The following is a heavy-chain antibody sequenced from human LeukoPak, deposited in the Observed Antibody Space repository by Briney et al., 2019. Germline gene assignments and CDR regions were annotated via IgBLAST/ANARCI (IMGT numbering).Heavy chain of an antibody. V-gene: IGHV3-23*01. CDR1: VFTFRSYA. D-gene: IGHD2-2*01. Sequence: GGCLRLSCAASVFTFRSYALTGVRQAPGKGLEWVSAICGSGNSTQYADSLTGRFTISRDNSNNTLYLQMNSLIVEVTAVYYCATSDRYCSSPSCYPLYYYYGVDVWGQGTTVTVSS. J-gene: IGHJ6*02. CDR2: ICGSGNST. CDR3: ATSDRYCSSPSCYPLYYYYGVDV.